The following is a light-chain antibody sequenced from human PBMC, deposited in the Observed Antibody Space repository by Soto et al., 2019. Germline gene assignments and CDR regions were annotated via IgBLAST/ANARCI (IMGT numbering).Light chain of an antibody. CDR2: DVS. J-gene: IGLJ1*01. CDR1: SGDVGGYNY. Sequence: QSALTQPASVSGSPGQSITISRSGTSGDVGGYNYVSWYQQHPGKAPKLMIYDVSNRPSGVSNRFSGSKSGNTASLTISGLQAEDEADYYCSSYTTSSTPYVFGTGTKVTVL. CDR3: SSYTTSSTPYV. V-gene: IGLV2-14*03.